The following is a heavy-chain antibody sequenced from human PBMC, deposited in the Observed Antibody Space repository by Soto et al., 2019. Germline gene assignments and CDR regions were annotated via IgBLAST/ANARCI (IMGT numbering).Heavy chain of an antibody. V-gene: IGHV4-39*01. D-gene: IGHD6-13*01. CDR2: IYYSGST. CDR1: GGSISSSSYY. Sequence: QLQLQESGPGLVKPSETLSLTCTVSGGSISSSSYYWGWIRQPPGKGLEWIGSIYYSGSTYYNPSLKSRVTISVDTSKNQFSLKLSSVTAADTAVYYCARPGYSSSWSDADLPDYYYYYGMDVWGQGTTVTVSS. J-gene: IGHJ6*02. CDR3: ARPGYSSSWSDADLPDYYYYYGMDV.